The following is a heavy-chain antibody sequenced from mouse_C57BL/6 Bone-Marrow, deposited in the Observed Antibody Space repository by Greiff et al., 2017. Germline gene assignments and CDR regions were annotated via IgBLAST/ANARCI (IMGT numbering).Heavy chain of an antibody. CDR3: ASGLSYCDY. J-gene: IGHJ2*01. Sequence: QVQLQQSGAELVMPGASVKLSCKASGYTFTSYGISWVKQRTGQGLEWIGEIYPRSGNTYYNEKFKGKATLTADKSSSTAYMELRRLTSEDAAVYFCASGLSYCDYWGQGTTLAVSS. CDR2: IYPRSGNT. CDR1: GYTFTSYG. V-gene: IGHV1-81*01.